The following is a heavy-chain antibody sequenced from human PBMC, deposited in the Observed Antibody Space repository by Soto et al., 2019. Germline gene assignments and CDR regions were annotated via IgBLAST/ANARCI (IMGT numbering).Heavy chain of an antibody. CDR3: ARVPRYYYYYYMDV. CDR1: GGSFSGYY. J-gene: IGHJ6*03. Sequence: SETLSLTCAVYGGSFSGYYWSWIRQPPGKGLEWIGEINHSGSTNYNPSLKSRVTISVDTAKNQFSLKLSSVTAADTAVYYCARVPRYYYYYYMDVWGKGTTVTVSS. V-gene: IGHV4-34*01. CDR2: INHSGST.